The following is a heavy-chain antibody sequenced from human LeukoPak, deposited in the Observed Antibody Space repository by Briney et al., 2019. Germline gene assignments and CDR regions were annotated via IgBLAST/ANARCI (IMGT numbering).Heavy chain of an antibody. CDR1: GYTFTTFD. CDR3: SRDGLDY. D-gene: IGHD2-8*01. J-gene: IGHJ4*02. Sequence: ASVKVSCKPSGYTFTTFDINSVRQTPGQGLEWMGYKNSNSGNSAYAQKFQGRVTITTDASITTAYIDLSGVRSAATALYYCSRDGLDYWGQGTLVTAS. V-gene: IGHV1-8*03. CDR2: KNSNSGNS.